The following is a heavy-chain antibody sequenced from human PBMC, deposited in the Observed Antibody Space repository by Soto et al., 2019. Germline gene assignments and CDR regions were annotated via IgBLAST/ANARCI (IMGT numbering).Heavy chain of an antibody. J-gene: IGHJ3*02. Sequence: QVQLVQSGAEVKKPGASVEVSCKASGYTFTSYGISWVRQAPGQGLEWMGWISAYNGNTNYAQKLQGRVTMTTDTSTSTAYMELRSLRSDDTAVYYCARDGYCSSTSCYEADAFDIWGQGTMVTVSS. CDR2: ISAYNGNT. D-gene: IGHD2-2*03. V-gene: IGHV1-18*01. CDR1: GYTFTSYG. CDR3: ARDGYCSSTSCYEADAFDI.